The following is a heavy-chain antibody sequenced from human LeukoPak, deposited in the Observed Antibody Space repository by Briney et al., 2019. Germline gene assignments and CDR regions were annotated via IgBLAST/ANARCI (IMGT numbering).Heavy chain of an antibody. CDR3: ARDGYSFGHDFDY. CDR1: GFTFSSYW. V-gene: IGHV3-74*01. J-gene: IGHJ4*02. Sequence: QPGGSLRLSCAASGFTFSSYWMHWVRHTPGKGLVWVSRIKGDGSSTSYADSVKGRSTISRDNAKNTLYLQMNSLRAEDTAVYYCARDGYSFGHDFDYWGQGTLVTVSS. D-gene: IGHD5-18*01. CDR2: IKGDGSST.